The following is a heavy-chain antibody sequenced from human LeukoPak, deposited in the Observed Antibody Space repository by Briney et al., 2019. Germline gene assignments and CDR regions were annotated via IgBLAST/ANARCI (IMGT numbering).Heavy chain of an antibody. D-gene: IGHD3-10*01. V-gene: IGHV3-30*18. Sequence: QTGGSLRLSCAASGFTFSSYGMHWVRQAPGKGLEWVAVISYDGSNKYYADSVKGRFTISRDNSKNTLYLQMNGLRAEDTAVYYCAKDGNYYGYHWGQGTLVTVSS. J-gene: IGHJ5*02. CDR1: GFTFSSYG. CDR2: ISYDGSNK. CDR3: AKDGNYYGYH.